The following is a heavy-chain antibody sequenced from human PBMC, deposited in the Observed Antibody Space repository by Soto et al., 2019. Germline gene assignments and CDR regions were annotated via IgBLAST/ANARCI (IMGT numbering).Heavy chain of an antibody. CDR1: GFIFSSYW. CDR2: INRDGSVR. CDR3: TSARSSVGAPGGFIEF. J-gene: IGHJ4*02. D-gene: IGHD1-26*01. V-gene: IGHV3-7*03. Sequence: EVQVMESGGGLGQPGGSLRLSCAPSGFIFSSYWMSWVRQPPGKGLEWVANINRDGSVRNYVDSVKGRFTISRDNAKNSAYLQMDSLRADDTAVYYCTSARSSVGAPGGFIEFWGQGTLVTVSS.